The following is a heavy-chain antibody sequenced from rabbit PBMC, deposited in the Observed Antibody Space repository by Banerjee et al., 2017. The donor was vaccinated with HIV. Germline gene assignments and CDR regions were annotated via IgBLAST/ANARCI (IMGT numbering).Heavy chain of an antibody. CDR1: GFSFSSAYW. Sequence: QEQLVESGGGLVKPEGSLTLTCTASGFSFSSAYWMCWVRQAPGEGLEWIACIAADTGDYTQYASWAKGRFTMSKTSSTTVTLQMTSLTAADKATYFCAGDPWSGWNLWGQGTLVTV. J-gene: IGHJ4*01. CDR3: AGDPWSGWNL. CDR2: IAADTGDYT. D-gene: IGHD4-1*01. V-gene: IGHV1S45*01.